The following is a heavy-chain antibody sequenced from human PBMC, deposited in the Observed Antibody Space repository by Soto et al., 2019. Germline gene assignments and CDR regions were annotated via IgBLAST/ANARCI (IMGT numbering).Heavy chain of an antibody. D-gene: IGHD2-21*02. J-gene: IGHJ4*02. Sequence: EVQLVESGGGLVQPGGSLRLSCAASGFLFSTYWMFWVRQVPRKGLLWVSRIKSDGSSTSYADSVKGRFTISRDNTKDTLYLKMSSLRAGDTAVYYCAMGGGDYNYFDHWGQGILVTVSS. CDR3: AMGGGDYNYFDH. V-gene: IGHV3-74*01. CDR2: IKSDGSST. CDR1: GFLFSTYW.